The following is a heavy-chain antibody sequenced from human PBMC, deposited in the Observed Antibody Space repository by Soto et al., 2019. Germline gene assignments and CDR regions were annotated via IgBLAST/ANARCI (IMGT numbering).Heavy chain of an antibody. CDR3: ARHGRGVGARPLDY. CDR1: GFSLSNARMG. CDR2: IFSNDEN. Sequence: QVTLKESGPVLVKPTETLTLTCTVSGFSLSNARMGVTWIRQPPGKALEWLAHIFSNDENSYRTSLKSRLTISKDTSKSQVVLTMTNMDPVDTATYYCARHGRGVGARPLDYWGQGTLVTVSS. J-gene: IGHJ4*02. V-gene: IGHV2-26*01. D-gene: IGHD1-26*01.